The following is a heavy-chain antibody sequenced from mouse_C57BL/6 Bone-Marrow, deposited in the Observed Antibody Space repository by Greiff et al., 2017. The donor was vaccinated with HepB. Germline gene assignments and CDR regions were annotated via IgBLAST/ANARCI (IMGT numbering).Heavy chain of an antibody. Sequence: QVQLQQPGAELVRPGSSVKLSCKASGYTFTSYWMHWVKQRPIQGLEWIGNIDPSDSETHYNQKFKDKATLTVDKSSSTAYMQLSSLTSEDSAVYYGAREGITTVVAHFDYWGQGTTLTVSS. J-gene: IGHJ2*01. CDR1: GYTFTSYW. V-gene: IGHV1-52*01. D-gene: IGHD1-1*01. CDR3: AREGITTVVAHFDY. CDR2: IDPSDSET.